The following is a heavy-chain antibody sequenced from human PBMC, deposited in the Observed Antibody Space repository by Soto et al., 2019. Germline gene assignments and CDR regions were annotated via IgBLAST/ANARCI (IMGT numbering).Heavy chain of an antibody. V-gene: IGHV3-64D*06. J-gene: IGHJ6*02. CDR1: GFTVSSFG. Sequence: GGSLRLSCSGSGFTVSSFGMHWVRQAPGKGLEHVSTLSSNGIGTYYADSVKGRFTFSRDTSKNTLYLQMSSLRTEGTAVYYCVKDMGQAAVGIRYPYGLDVWGLGTTVTVSS. D-gene: IGHD6-13*01. CDR3: VKDMGQAAVGIRYPYGLDV. CDR2: LSSNGIGT.